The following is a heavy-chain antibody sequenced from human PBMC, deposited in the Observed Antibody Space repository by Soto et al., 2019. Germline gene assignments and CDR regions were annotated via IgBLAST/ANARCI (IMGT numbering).Heavy chain of an antibody. CDR2: IYPGDSDT. CDR3: ARHGIAARHYYGMDV. D-gene: IGHD6-6*01. V-gene: IGHV5-51*01. Sequence: GESLKISCKGSGYSFTSYWIGWVRQMPGKGLEWMGIIYPGDSDTRYSPSFQGQVTISADKSISTAYLQWSSLKASDTAMYYCARHGIAARHYYGMDVWCQGTTVTVSS. J-gene: IGHJ6*02. CDR1: GYSFTSYW.